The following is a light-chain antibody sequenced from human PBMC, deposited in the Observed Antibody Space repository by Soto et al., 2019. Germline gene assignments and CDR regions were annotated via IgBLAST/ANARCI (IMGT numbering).Light chain of an antibody. CDR3: SSYTSGSTQVV. Sequence: QSALTQPASVSGSPGQPITISCSGTSSDLGGYNFVSWYQHHPGKAPKLMIYDVSNRPSGVSNRFSGSKSGNTASLTISGLQAEDEADYYCSSYTSGSTQVVFGGGTKLTVL. CDR2: DVS. J-gene: IGLJ2*01. CDR1: SSDLGGYNF. V-gene: IGLV2-14*03.